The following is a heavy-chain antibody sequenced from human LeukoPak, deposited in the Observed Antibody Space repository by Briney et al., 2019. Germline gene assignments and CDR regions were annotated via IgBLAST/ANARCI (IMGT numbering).Heavy chain of an antibody. D-gene: IGHD5-18*01. V-gene: IGHV3-30*18. Sequence: GGSLRLSCAASGFTFSSYGMHWVRQAPGKGLEWVAVISYDGSDKYSADSVKGRSTISRDNSKNTLYLQMNSLRAEDTAVYYCAKNAHYQGYSYGGIDYWGQGTLVTVSS. J-gene: IGHJ4*02. CDR2: ISYDGSDK. CDR3: AKNAHYQGYSYGGIDY. CDR1: GFTFSSYG.